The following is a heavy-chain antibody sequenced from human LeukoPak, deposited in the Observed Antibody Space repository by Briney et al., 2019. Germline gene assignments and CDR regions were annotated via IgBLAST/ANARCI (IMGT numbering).Heavy chain of an antibody. J-gene: IGHJ4*02. CDR2: IKEDGGEA. CDR1: GFTFSSYW. V-gene: IGHV3-7*02. D-gene: IGHD3-9*01. Sequence: RGSLRLSCAASGFTFSSYWMSWVCQAPGKGLEWVANIKEDGGEANYVDSARGRFTISRDNTKKSLYLQMNSLRAEDTAVYYCAKVDFDYGDSWGRGTLDPVSS. CDR3: AKVDFDYGDS.